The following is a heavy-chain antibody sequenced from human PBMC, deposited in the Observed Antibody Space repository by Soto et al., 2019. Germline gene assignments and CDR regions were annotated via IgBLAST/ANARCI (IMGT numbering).Heavy chain of an antibody. V-gene: IGHV1-69*13. Sequence: SVKVSCKASGGTFSSYAISWVRQAPGQGLEWMGGIIPIFGTANYAQKFQGRVTITADESTSTAYMELSSLRSEDTAVYYCAGQVKMTTVTTGWFDPWGQGTLVTVSS. CDR1: GGTFSSYA. CDR2: IIPIFGTA. CDR3: AGQVKMTTVTTGWFDP. J-gene: IGHJ5*02. D-gene: IGHD4-4*01.